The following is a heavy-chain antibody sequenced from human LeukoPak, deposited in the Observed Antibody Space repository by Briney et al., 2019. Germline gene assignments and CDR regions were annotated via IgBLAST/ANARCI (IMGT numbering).Heavy chain of an antibody. D-gene: IGHD3-3*01. CDR2: ISAGGSFT. CDR3: AKVITTIGVVEASKKYYYMDV. CDR1: GFTFSTYV. J-gene: IGHJ6*03. V-gene: IGHV3-23*01. Sequence: AGGSLRLSCAASGFTFSTYVMTWVRRAPGKGLEWVSSISAGGSFTYYADAVKGRFTISRDNSMNTLYLQMDSLRAEDTAVYHCAKVITTIGVVEASKKYYYMDVWGKGTTVTVSS.